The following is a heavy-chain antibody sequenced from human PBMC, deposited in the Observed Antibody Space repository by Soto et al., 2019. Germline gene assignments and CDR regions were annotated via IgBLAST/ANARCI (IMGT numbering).Heavy chain of an antibody. Sequence: GESLKISCAASGFTFSSYAMSWVRQAPGKGLEWVSAISGSGGSTYYADSVKGRFTISRDNSKNTLYLQMNSLRAEDTAVYYCANSDVLYCTNGVCWTFDYWGQGTLVTVSS. D-gene: IGHD2-8*01. J-gene: IGHJ4*02. CDR3: ANSDVLYCTNGVCWTFDY. CDR1: GFTFSSYA. V-gene: IGHV3-23*01. CDR2: ISGSGGST.